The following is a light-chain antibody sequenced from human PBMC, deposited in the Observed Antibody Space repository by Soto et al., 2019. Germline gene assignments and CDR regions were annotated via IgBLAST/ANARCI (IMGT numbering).Light chain of an antibody. V-gene: IGKV3-20*01. J-gene: IGKJ1*01. CDR2: GAS. CDR3: QQYGRSPGT. Sequence: EIVLTQSPGNLSLSPGERATLSCRASQSVSSSYLAWYQQKPGQAPRLLIYGASSRATGIPDRFSGSGSGTDFTLTISRLEPEDFAVYYCQQYGRSPGTFGQGTKVEIK. CDR1: QSVSSSY.